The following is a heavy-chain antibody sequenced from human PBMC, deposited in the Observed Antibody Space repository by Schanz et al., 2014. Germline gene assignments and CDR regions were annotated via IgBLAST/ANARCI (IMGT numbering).Heavy chain of an antibody. J-gene: IGHJ2*01. Sequence: EVQLLESGGGLVQPEGSLRLSCAASGFTFSTHAMSWVRQAPGKGLEWVSSISGDHRNTFYADSVKGRFTISRDNSKNTLYLQMNSLRAEDTAIYYCAKDAPYPFDLWGRGTLITVSS. CDR3: AKDAPYPFDL. CDR2: ISGDHRNT. CDR1: GFTFSTHA. V-gene: IGHV3-23*01.